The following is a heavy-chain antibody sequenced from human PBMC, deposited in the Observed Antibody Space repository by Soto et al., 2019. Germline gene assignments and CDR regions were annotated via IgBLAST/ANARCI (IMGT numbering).Heavy chain of an antibody. V-gene: IGHV3-23*01. CDR3: AKIPTFYNILTGGDAFDF. CDR1: GFTFSSYA. D-gene: IGHD3-9*01. Sequence: EVQLLESGGGLVQPGGSLRLSCAASGFTFSSYAMSGVRQAPGKGLEWVSAISGSGGSTYYADSVKGRFTISRDNSKKTLYLQQNSLRAEDTAVYYCAKIPTFYNILTGGDAFDFWGQGTMVTVSS. J-gene: IGHJ3*01. CDR2: ISGSGGST.